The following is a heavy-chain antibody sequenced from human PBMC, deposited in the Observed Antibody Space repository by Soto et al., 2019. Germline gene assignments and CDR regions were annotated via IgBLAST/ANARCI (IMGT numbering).Heavy chain of an antibody. D-gene: IGHD3-16*02. V-gene: IGHV3-30-3*01. CDR2: ISYDGSNK. Sequence: QVQLVESGGGVVQPGRSLRLSCAASGFTFSSYAMHWFRHAPGKGLEWVAVISYDGSNKYYEDSVKGRFTISRDNYKNTLYLQMNSLIAEDTAVYYCVRAEIRQTRWRYFDYWCQGTLVTVSS. CDR3: VRAEIRQTRWRYFDY. J-gene: IGHJ4*02. CDR1: GFTFSSYA.